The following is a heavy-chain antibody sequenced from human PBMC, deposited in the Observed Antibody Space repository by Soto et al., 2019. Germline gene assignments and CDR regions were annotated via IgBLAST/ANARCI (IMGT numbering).Heavy chain of an antibody. CDR3: AKDKGPGYFDY. Sequence: PGGSLRLSCAASGFTFSSYGMHWVRQAPGKGLEWVAVISYDGSNKYYADSVKGRFTISRDNSKNTLYLQMNSLRAEDTAVYYCAKDKGPGYFDYWGQGTLVTVSS. CDR1: GFTFSSYG. CDR2: ISYDGSNK. J-gene: IGHJ4*02. V-gene: IGHV3-30*18.